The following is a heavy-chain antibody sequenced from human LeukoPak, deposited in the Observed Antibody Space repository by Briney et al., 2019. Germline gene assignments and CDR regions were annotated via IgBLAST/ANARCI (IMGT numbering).Heavy chain of an antibody. CDR1: GGSISSYY. D-gene: IGHD2-15*01. J-gene: IGHJ4*02. V-gene: IGHV4-59*01. Sequence: SETLSLTCTVSGGSISSYYWSWIRQPPGKGLEWIGHVYYTGNTNYNPSLKSRVTISVDTSKNQFSLKLSSVTAADTAVYYCARDTGYCGGGTCYHNYFDYWGQGTLVTVSS. CDR2: VYYTGNT. CDR3: ARDTGYCGGGTCYHNYFDY.